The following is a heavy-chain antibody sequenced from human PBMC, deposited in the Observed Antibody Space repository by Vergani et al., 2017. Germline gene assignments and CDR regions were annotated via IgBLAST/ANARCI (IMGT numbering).Heavy chain of an antibody. CDR2: IYTSGST. Sequence: QVQLQESGPGLVKPSQTLSLTCTVSGGSISSGSYYWSWIRQPAGKGLEWIGRIYTSGSTNYNPSLKSRVTISVDTSKNQFSLKLSSVTAADTAVYYCARGVTPSGQHWFDPWGQGTLVTVSS. CDR3: ARGVTPSGQHWFDP. CDR1: GGSISSGSYY. D-gene: IGHD3-16*02. J-gene: IGHJ5*02. V-gene: IGHV4-61*02.